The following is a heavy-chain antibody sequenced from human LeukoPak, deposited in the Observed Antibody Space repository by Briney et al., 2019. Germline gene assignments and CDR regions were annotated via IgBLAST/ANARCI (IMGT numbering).Heavy chain of an antibody. CDR1: GFTFGIYA. CDR2: IRSEAYGGTT. V-gene: IGHV3-49*04. D-gene: IGHD4-17*01. Sequence: GGSLRLSCTASGFTFGIYAMSWVRQAPGKGLEWVGFIRSEAYGGTTEYSASVKGRFTISRDDSKSITSLQMNTLKTEDTAVYYCTRGPGASYYYYYYMDVWGKGTTVTISS. CDR3: TRGPGASYYYYYYMDV. J-gene: IGHJ6*03.